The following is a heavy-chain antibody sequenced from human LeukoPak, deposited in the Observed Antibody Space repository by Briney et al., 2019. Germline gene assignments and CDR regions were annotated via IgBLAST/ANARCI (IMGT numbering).Heavy chain of an antibody. CDR1: GGSFSGYY. CDR3: ARSEYSYGADAFDV. CDR2: INHSGST. Sequence: PSETLSLTCAVYGGSFSGYYWSWIRQPPGKGLEWIGEINHSGSTNYNPSLQSRVTISVDTSKNQFSLKLSSVTAADTAVYYCARSEYSYGADAFDVWGQGTMVTVSS. D-gene: IGHD5-18*01. V-gene: IGHV4-34*01. J-gene: IGHJ3*01.